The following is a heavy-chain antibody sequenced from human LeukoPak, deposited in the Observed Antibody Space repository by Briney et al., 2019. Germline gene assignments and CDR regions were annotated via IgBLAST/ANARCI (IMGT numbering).Heavy chain of an antibody. D-gene: IGHD2-15*01. CDR2: INHSGST. CDR1: GGSFSGYY. CDR3: AGGGEDIVVVVAAKLYYFDY. Sequence: PSETLSLPCAVYGGSFSGYYWSWIRQPPGKGLEWIGEINHSGSTNYNPSLKSRVTISVDTSKNQFSLKLSSVTAADTAVYYCAGGGEDIVVVVAAKLYYFDYWGQGTLVTVSS. V-gene: IGHV4-34*01. J-gene: IGHJ4*02.